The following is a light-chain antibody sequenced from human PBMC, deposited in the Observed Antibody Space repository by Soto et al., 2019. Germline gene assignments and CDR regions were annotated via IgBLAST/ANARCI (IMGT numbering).Light chain of an antibody. V-gene: IGLV7-46*01. J-gene: IGLJ3*02. CDR1: TGAVTSGHY. CDR3: VLSYDRPYEGSNRLWV. Sequence: QAVVTQEPSLTVSPGGTVTLTCGSSTGAVTSGHYPYWFQQKPGQAPRTLIYDTSDKHSWTPARFSGSLLGGKAALTLSGAQPEDEAEYYCVLSYDRPYEGSNRLWVFGGGTKLTVL. CDR2: DTS.